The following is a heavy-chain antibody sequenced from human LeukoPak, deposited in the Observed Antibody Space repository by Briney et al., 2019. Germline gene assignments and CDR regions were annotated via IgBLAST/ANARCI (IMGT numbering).Heavy chain of an antibody. D-gene: IGHD3-10*01. CDR3: AKVGGLGSYYRSPYFAN. CDR2: ISWNSDTI. CDR1: GFTFGDYA. Sequence: PGGSLRLSCAAAGFTFGDYAMHWVRQAPGKGLEWVSGISWNSDTIGYADSVTGRFTISRDPAKNSLYLQMNSLKPEDTALYYCAKVGGLGSYYRSPYFANWGQGTLVTVSS. V-gene: IGHV3-9*01. J-gene: IGHJ4*02.